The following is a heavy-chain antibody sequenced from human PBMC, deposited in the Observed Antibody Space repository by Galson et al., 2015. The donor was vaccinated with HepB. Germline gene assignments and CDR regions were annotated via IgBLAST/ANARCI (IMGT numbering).Heavy chain of an antibody. V-gene: IGHV1-46*03. D-gene: IGHD3-3*01. Sequence: SVKVSCKASGYTFTSYYMHWVRQAPGQGLEWMGIINPSGGSTSYAQKFQGRVTMTRDTSTSTVYMELSSLRSEDTAVYYCARDGGEWLFRDWFDPWGQGTLVTVSS. CDR1: GYTFTSYY. CDR3: ARDGGEWLFRDWFDP. J-gene: IGHJ5*02. CDR2: INPSGGST.